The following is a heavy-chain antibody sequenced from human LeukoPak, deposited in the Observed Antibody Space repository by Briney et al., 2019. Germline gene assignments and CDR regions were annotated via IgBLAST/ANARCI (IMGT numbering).Heavy chain of an antibody. CDR2: IWYDGSNK. J-gene: IGHJ6*02. D-gene: IGHD3-3*01. Sequence: PGGSLRLSCAASGFTFSSYGMHWVRQAPGKGLEWVAVIWYDGSNKYYADSVKGRFTISRDNSKNTLFLQMNSLRAEDTAPYYCAKSVAIYFYYGLDVWGQGTTVAVSS. CDR1: GFTFSSYG. CDR3: AKSVAIYFYYGLDV. V-gene: IGHV3-33*06.